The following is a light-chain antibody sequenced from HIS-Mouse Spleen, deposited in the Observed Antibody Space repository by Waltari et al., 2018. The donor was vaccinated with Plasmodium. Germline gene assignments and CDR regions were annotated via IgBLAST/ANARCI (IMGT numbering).Light chain of an antibody. Sequence: DIQMTQSPSSLSASVGDRVPITCRASQSISSYLKWYQQKQGKAPTLLMYAASGLQSGVPSWFSGSGSGTDFTLTISSRQPEDFATYYCQKNYNTWTFGQGTKVEIK. CDR2: AAS. V-gene: IGKV1-39*01. CDR3: QKNYNTWT. CDR1: QSISSY. J-gene: IGKJ1*01.